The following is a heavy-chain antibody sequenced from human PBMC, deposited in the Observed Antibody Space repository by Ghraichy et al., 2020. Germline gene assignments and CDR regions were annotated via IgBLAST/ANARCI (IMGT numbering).Heavy chain of an antibody. CDR3: ARSLVVVPAAVEEAFDI. D-gene: IGHD2-2*01. CDR2: IYHSGST. CDR1: GGSISSGGYS. V-gene: IGHV4-30-2*01. Sequence: LRLSCAVSGGSISSGGYSWSWIRQPPGKGLEWIGYIYHSGSTYYNPSLKSRVTISVDRSKNQFSLKLSSVTAADTAVYYCARSLVVVPAAVEEAFDIWGQGTMVTVSS. J-gene: IGHJ3*02.